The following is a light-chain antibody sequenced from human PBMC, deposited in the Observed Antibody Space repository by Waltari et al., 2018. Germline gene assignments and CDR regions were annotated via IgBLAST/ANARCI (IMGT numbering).Light chain of an antibody. CDR2: TAS. Sequence: DIQMTQSPSSLSASVGDRVTITCRASQDISDYLNWYQQKPGKAPKVLINTASSLESGVPSRFSGSGSGTDSTLTISSLQPEDFATYYCQQTFSSMWTFGQGTKVEIK. CDR3: QQTFSSMWT. J-gene: IGKJ1*01. V-gene: IGKV1-39*01. CDR1: QDISDY.